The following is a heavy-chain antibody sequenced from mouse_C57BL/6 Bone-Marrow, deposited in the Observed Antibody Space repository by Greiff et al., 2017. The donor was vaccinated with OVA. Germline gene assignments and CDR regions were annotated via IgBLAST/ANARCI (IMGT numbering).Heavy chain of an antibody. Sequence: EVHLVESGGDLVKPGGSLKLSCAASGFTFSSYGMSWVRQTPDKRLEWVATISSGGSNTYYPDSVKGRFTISRDNAKHTLYLQMSSLQSEDTAMYYCANYYSNYLWGQGTAVTVSS. CDR1: GFTFSSYG. CDR2: ISSGGSNT. V-gene: IGHV5-6*01. D-gene: IGHD2-5*01. J-gene: IGHJ4*01. CDR3: ANYYSNYL.